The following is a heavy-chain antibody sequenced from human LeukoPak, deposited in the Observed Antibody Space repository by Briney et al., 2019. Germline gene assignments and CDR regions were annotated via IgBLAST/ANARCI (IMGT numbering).Heavy chain of an antibody. Sequence: GGSLRLSCAASGFTFSGSAMHWVRQASGKGLVWVGRIRSKANSYATAYAASVKGRFTISRDDSKNTAYLQMNSLKTEDTAVYYCTRLLAVAGADYWGQGTLVTVSS. CDR1: GFTFSGSA. D-gene: IGHD6-19*01. V-gene: IGHV3-73*01. CDR2: IRSKANSYAT. CDR3: TRLLAVAGADY. J-gene: IGHJ4*02.